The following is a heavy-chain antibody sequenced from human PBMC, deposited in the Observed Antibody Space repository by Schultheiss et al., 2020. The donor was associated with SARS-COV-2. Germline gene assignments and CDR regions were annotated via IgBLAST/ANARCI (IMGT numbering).Heavy chain of an antibody. CDR3: ARAQWLVYYFDY. J-gene: IGHJ4*02. V-gene: IGHV4-4*02. Sequence: GSLRLSCASSGFTFSSYAMSWVRQAPGKGLEWIGEIYHSGSTNYNPSLKSRVTISVDTSKNQFSLKLSSMTAADTAVYYCARAQWLVYYFDYWGQGTLVTVSS. CDR1: GFTFSSYAM. D-gene: IGHD6-19*01. CDR2: IYHSGST.